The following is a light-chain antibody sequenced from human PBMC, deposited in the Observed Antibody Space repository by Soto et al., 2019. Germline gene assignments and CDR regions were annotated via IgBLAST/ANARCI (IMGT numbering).Light chain of an antibody. CDR1: QGISNY. Sequence: DIPMTQSPSSLSASVGDRVTITCRASQGISNYLAWYQQKPGKVPKLLIYAASTLQSGVPSRFSGSGAGTDFTLTISSLQPEDVANYYCQKYNSAPWTFGQGTKVEIK. CDR3: QKYNSAPWT. CDR2: AAS. V-gene: IGKV1-27*01. J-gene: IGKJ1*01.